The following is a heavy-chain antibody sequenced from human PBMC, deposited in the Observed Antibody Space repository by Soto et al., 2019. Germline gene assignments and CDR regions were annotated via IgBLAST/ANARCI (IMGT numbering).Heavy chain of an antibody. J-gene: IGHJ6*02. Sequence: SETLSLTCTVSGGSISSYYWSWIRQPPGKGLEWIGYTYYSGSTNYNPSLKSRVTISVDTSKNQFSLKLSSVTAADTAVYYCARAIDRRYMDVWGQGTTVTVSS. D-gene: IGHD3-9*01. CDR2: TYYSGST. V-gene: IGHV4-59*01. CDR3: ARAIDRRYMDV. CDR1: GGSISSYY.